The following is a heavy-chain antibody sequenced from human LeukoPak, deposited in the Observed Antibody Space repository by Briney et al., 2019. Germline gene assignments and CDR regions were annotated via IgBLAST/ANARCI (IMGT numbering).Heavy chain of an antibody. V-gene: IGHV3-7*01. CDR3: ARYTEYYFDY. D-gene: IGHD2-2*02. CDR1: GFTFSTYW. Sequence: GGSLRLSCAASGFTFSTYWMTWVRQAPGKGLEWVADTKRDGSEVYYANSVKGHFTISRDNAKNSLYLQMNSLRAEDTAVYYCARYTEYYFDYWGRGTLVTVSS. CDR2: TKRDGSEV. J-gene: IGHJ4*02.